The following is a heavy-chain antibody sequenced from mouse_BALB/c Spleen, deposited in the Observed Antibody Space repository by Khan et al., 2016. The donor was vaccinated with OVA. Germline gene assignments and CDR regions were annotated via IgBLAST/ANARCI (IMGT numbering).Heavy chain of an antibody. V-gene: IGHV9-3*02. CDR2: INTNTGEP. Sequence: LAESGPELKKPGETVKISCKASGYTFTNYGINWVKQAPGKGLKWMGWINTNTGEPTYAEEFKGRFAFSLETSASTAYLQLNNLKNEDTATYFCARGNYYGSNSWFAYWGQGTLVTVSA. CDR1: GYTFTNYG. J-gene: IGHJ3*01. CDR3: ARGNYYGSNSWFAY. D-gene: IGHD1-1*01.